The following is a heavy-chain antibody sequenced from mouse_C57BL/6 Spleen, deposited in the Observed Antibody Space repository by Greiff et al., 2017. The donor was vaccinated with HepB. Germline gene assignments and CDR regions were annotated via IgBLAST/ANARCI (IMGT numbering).Heavy chain of an antibody. CDR2: IYPSDSET. CDR3: ARNWDGYFDY. Sequence: QVQLKQPGAELVRPGSSVKLSCKASGYTFTSYWMDWVKQRPGQGLEWIGNIYPSDSETHYNQKFKDKATLTVDKSSSTAYMQLSSLTSEDSAVYYCARNWDGYFDYWGQGTTLTVSS. D-gene: IGHD4-1*01. CDR1: GYTFTSYW. V-gene: IGHV1-61*01. J-gene: IGHJ2*01.